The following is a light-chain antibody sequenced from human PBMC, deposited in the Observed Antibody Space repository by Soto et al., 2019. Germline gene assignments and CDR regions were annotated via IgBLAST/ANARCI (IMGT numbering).Light chain of an antibody. CDR2: AAS. Sequence: EIVLTQSPGTLSLSPGDKATLSCRASQSISSSFLSWYQQKSGQAPRLLIYAASSRATGVPDRFSGGGSGTDFTLTIRRLEPEDFAVYYCPQYGGSPPYTFGQGTRLEI. CDR3: PQYGGSPPYT. CDR1: QSISSSF. V-gene: IGKV3-20*01. J-gene: IGKJ2*01.